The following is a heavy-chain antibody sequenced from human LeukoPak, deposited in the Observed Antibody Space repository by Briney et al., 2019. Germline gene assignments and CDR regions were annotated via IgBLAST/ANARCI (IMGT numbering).Heavy chain of an antibody. CDR1: GFTFSSYA. CDR2: ISSNGGST. D-gene: IGHD3-3*01. J-gene: IGHJ4*02. Sequence: PGGSLRLSCAASGFTFSSYAVHWVRQAPGKGLEYVSAISSNGGSTYYANSVKGRFTISRDNSKNTLYLQMGSLRAEDMAVYYCARVGDRGLSYWGQGTLVTVSS. CDR3: ARVGDRGLSY. V-gene: IGHV3-64*01.